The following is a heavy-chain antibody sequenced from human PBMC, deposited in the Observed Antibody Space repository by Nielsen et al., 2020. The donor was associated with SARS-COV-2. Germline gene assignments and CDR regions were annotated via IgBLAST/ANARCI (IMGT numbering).Heavy chain of an antibody. Sequence: GGSLRLSCLASGFPFSDSYMSWIRQAPGKGLEWISYISDSSYYTNYADSVKGRFTISRDNAKNSLYLQMNSLRAEDTALYHCATSPGEVMGDSAFDIWGQGTMVTVSS. D-gene: IGHD3-10*01. J-gene: IGHJ3*02. CDR2: ISDSSYYT. V-gene: IGHV3-11*03. CDR3: ATSPGEVMGDSAFDI. CDR1: GFPFSDSY.